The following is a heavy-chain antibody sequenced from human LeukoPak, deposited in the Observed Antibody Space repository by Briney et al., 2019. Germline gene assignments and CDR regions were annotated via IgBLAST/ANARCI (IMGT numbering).Heavy chain of an antibody. CDR2: ISWRSSDI. Sequence: GGSLRLSCVASGFTLSSYNMKWVRQAPGKRLEWVSSISWRSSDIEYADSVKGRFTISRDIDKKPLYLQMNSLRVENTAVYYCARDQFNDYGGERHAFDIWGQGTMVTVSS. D-gene: IGHD4-23*01. J-gene: IGHJ3*02. CDR3: ARDQFNDYGGERHAFDI. CDR1: GFTLSSYN. V-gene: IGHV3-21*01.